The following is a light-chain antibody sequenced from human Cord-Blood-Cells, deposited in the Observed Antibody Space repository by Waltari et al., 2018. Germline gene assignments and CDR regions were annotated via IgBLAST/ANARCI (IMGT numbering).Light chain of an antibody. CDR3: QQRSNWPFT. J-gene: IGKJ3*01. Sequence: EIVLTQSQATLSLSPGERATLSCRASQSVSSYLAWYQQKPGQAPRLLIYDASTRATGIPARFSGSGSGTDCTLTIRSLEPEDFAVYYCQQRSNWPFTCGPGTKVDIK. CDR2: DAS. V-gene: IGKV3-11*01. CDR1: QSVSSY.